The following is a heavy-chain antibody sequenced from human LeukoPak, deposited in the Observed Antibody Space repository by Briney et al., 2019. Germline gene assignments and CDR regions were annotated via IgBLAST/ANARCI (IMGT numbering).Heavy chain of an antibody. CDR2: IYYSGST. Sequence: SETLSLTCTVSGGSISSYYWSWIRQPPGKGLEWIGYIYYSGSTNYNPSLKSRVTISVDTSKNQFSLKLSSVTAADTAVYYCARGVGSGKYYYYYYMDVWGKGTTVTISS. CDR3: ARGVGSGKYYYYYYMDV. CDR1: GGSISSYY. D-gene: IGHD3-10*01. V-gene: IGHV4-59*01. J-gene: IGHJ6*03.